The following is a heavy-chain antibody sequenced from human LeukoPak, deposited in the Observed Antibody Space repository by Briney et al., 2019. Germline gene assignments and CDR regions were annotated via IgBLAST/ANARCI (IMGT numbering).Heavy chain of an antibody. V-gene: IGHV3-30*18. J-gene: IGHJ4*02. CDR2: ISYDGSNK. CDR1: GFTFSSYG. CDR3: AKIPSHYDILTGFIQVVPY. D-gene: IGHD3-9*01. Sequence: RSGGSLRLSCAASGFTFSSYGMPWVRQAPGKGLEWVAVISYDGSNKYYADSVKGRFTISRVNSKNTLYLQMNSLRAEDTAVYYCAKIPSHYDILTGFIQVVPYWGQGTLVTVSS.